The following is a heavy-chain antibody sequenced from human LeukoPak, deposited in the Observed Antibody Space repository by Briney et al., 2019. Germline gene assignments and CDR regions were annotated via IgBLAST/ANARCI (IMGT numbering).Heavy chain of an antibody. D-gene: IGHD3-22*01. CDR2: INPNSGGT. V-gene: IGHV1-2*02. CDR3: ARVLDYYDSSGPSYYYYYGMDV. CDR1: GYTFTGHY. J-gene: IGHJ6*02. Sequence: ASVKVSCKASGYTFTGHYMHWVRQAPGQGLEWMGWINPNSGGTNYAQKFQGRVTMTRDTSISTAYMELSRLRSDDTAVYYCARVLDYYDSSGPSYYYYYGMDVWGQGTTVTVSS.